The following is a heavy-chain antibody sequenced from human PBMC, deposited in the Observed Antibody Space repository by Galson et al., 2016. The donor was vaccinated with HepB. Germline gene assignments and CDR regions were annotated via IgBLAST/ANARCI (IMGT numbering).Heavy chain of an antibody. CDR2: ISNDGKTG. CDR3: AKEYSSFFDS. Sequence: SLRLSCAGSGFTFSAYAMHWVRQGPGKGLEWVALISNDGKTGHYVDSVKGRFSISRDNSKNMLYLQMNSLRAEDTAVYFCAKEYSSFFDSWGQGTLVTVSS. D-gene: IGHD6-19*01. J-gene: IGHJ4*02. V-gene: IGHV3-30*18. CDR1: GFTFSAYA.